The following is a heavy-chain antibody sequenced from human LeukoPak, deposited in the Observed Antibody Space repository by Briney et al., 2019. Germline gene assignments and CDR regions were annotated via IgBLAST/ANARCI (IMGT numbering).Heavy chain of an antibody. CDR1: GFTFSSYG. J-gene: IGHJ3*02. V-gene: IGHV3-33*01. D-gene: IGHD3-22*01. CDR3: ARDDPYDSMAFDI. CDR2: IWYDGSNK. Sequence: PGRSLRLSCAASGFTFSSYGMHWVRQAPGKGLEWVAVIWYDGSNKYYADSVKGRFTISRDNSKNTLYLQMNSLRAEDTAVFYCARDDPYDSMAFDIWGQGTMATVSS.